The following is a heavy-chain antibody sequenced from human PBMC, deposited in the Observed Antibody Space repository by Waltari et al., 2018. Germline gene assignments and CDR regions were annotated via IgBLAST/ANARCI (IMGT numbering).Heavy chain of an antibody. CDR3: ASGNTTMVAH. D-gene: IGHD5-18*01. CDR1: GGTFSSSA. V-gene: IGHV1-69*13. Sequence: QVQLVQSGAEVKKPGSSVKVSCKASGGTFSSSAISWVRQAPGQGLEWMGRIFPICGTTNYAQKFQGRVTITADKSTSTAYMELSSLRSEDTAVYYCASGNTTMVAHWGQGTLVTVSS. J-gene: IGHJ4*02. CDR2: IFPICGTT.